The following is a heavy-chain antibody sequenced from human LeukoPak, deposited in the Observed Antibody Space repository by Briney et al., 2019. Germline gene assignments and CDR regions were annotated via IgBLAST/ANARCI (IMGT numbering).Heavy chain of an antibody. J-gene: IGHJ4*02. CDR2: IKQDGSEK. V-gene: IGHV3-7*01. Sequence: GGSLRLSCAASGFTFSSHWMNWVRQAPGKGLEWVANIKQDGSEKYYVDSVKGRFTISRDNAKNSLYLQMNSLRAEDTAVYYCARDIGPEDYFDYWGQGTLVIVSS. CDR3: ARDIGPEDYFDY. D-gene: IGHD2-15*01. CDR1: GFTFSSHW.